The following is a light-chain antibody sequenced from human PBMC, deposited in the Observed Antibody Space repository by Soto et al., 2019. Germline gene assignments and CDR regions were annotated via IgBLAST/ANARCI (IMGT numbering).Light chain of an antibody. Sequence: DIQMTQSPSSLSASVGDRVTITCRASQSISSYLNWYQQKPGKAPKLLIYAASSLQSGVPSRFSGSGSGTDFTRTISSLQPEDFATYYCQQSDSTLTFGPGTKVDIK. CDR3: QQSDSTLT. V-gene: IGKV1-39*01. CDR2: AAS. CDR1: QSISSY. J-gene: IGKJ3*01.